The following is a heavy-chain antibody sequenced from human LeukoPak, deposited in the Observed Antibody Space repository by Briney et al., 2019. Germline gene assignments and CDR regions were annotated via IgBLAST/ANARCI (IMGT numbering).Heavy chain of an antibody. CDR3: ARHPMIVVVFDY. D-gene: IGHD3-22*01. CDR1: GYTFTSYG. CDR2: ISAYNGNT. V-gene: IGHV1-18*01. Sequence: ASAKVSCKASGYTFTSYGISWVRQAPGQGLEWMGWISAYNGNTNYAQKLQGRVTMTTDTSTSTAYMELRSLRSDDTAVYYCARHPMIVVVFDYWGQGTLVTVSS. J-gene: IGHJ4*02.